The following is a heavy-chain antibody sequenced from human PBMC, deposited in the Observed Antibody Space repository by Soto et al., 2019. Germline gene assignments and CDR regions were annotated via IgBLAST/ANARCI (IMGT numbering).Heavy chain of an antibody. CDR3: ARAAMPDILTGYYIDY. Sequence: ASVKVSCKASGYTFTGYYMHWVRQAPGQGLEWMGWINPNSGGTNYAQKFQGWVTMTRDTSISTAYMELSRLRSDDTAVYYCARAAMPDILTGYYIDYWGQGTLVTVSS. CDR1: GYTFTGYY. D-gene: IGHD3-9*01. J-gene: IGHJ4*02. CDR2: INPNSGGT. V-gene: IGHV1-2*04.